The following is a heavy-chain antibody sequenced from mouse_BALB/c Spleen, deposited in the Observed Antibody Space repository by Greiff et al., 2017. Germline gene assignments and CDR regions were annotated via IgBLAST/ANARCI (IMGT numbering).Heavy chain of an antibody. V-gene: IGHV3-2*02. CDR2: ISYSGST. Sequence: EVQLVESGPGLVKPSQSLSLTCTVTGYSITSDYAWNWIRQFPGNKLEWMGYISYSGSTSYNPSLKSRIAITRDTSKNQFFLQLNSVTTEDTATYYCARRGAGTWFAYWGQGTLVTVSA. J-gene: IGHJ3*01. CDR1: GYSITSDYA. CDR3: ARRGAGTWFAY. D-gene: IGHD3-3*01.